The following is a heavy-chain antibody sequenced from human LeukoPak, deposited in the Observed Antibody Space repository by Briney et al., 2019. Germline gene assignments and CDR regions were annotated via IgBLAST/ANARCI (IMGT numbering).Heavy chain of an antibody. CDR1: GYTFTSYG. Sequence: ASVKVSCKASGYTFTSYGISWVRQALGQGLEWMGWISAYNGNTNYAQKLQGRVTMTTDTSTSTAYMELRSLRSDDTALYYCARRSMVRGANSPFDYWGQGTLVTVSS. CDR3: ARRSMVRGANSPFDY. J-gene: IGHJ4*02. V-gene: IGHV1-18*01. CDR2: ISAYNGNT. D-gene: IGHD3-10*01.